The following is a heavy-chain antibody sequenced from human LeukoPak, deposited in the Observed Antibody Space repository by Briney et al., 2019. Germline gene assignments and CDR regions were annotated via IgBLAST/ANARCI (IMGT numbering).Heavy chain of an antibody. J-gene: IGHJ4*02. D-gene: IGHD1-26*01. CDR3: AREWEVVPGDY. Sequence: PGGSLRLSCAASGYTFTGYYMPWVRQAPGQGLEWMGWINPNSGGTNYAQKFQGRVTMTRDTSISTAYMELSRLRSDDTAVYYCAREWEVVPGDYWGQGTLATVSS. CDR1: GYTFTGYY. V-gene: IGHV1-2*02. CDR2: INPNSGGT.